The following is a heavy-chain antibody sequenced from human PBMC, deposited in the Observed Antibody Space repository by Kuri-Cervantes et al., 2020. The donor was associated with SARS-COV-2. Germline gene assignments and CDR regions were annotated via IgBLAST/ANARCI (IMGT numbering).Heavy chain of an antibody. CDR2: IYYSGST. J-gene: IGHJ3*02. CDR3: ARFEMYGDDAFDI. D-gene: IGHD3-10*02. CDR1: GGSISSSSYY. Sequence: ESLKISCTVSGGSISSSSYYWGWIRQPPGKGLEWIGSIYYSGSTYYNPPLKSRVTIPVDTSKNQFSLKLSSVTAADTAVYYCARFEMYGDDAFDIWGQGTMVTVSS. V-gene: IGHV4-39*01.